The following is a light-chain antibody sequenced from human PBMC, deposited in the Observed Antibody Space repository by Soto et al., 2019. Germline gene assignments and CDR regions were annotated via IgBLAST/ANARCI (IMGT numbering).Light chain of an antibody. V-gene: IGKV1-5*03. Sequence: DIQMTQSPSTLSASVGDRVTITCRASQSISSWLAWYQQKPGKAPKLLIYKASSLETGVPSRFSGSGSVTEFTLIISSLQPDYFASYYCQQYGSSSPWTFGQGTKVEIK. J-gene: IGKJ1*01. CDR3: QQYGSSSPWT. CDR2: KAS. CDR1: QSISSW.